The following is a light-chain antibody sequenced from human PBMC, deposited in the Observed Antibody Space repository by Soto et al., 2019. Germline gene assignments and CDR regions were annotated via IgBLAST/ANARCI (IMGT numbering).Light chain of an antibody. CDR2: AAS. CDR3: QQANSFPLT. J-gene: IGKJ4*01. Sequence: DIQMTQSPSSVSASVGDRVTMTCRASQGISSWLVWYQQKPGKAPKLLISAASSLQSGVPSRFSGSGSGTDFTLTISSLQPEDFATYYCQQANSFPLTFGGGTKVDIK. CDR1: QGISSW. V-gene: IGKV1-12*01.